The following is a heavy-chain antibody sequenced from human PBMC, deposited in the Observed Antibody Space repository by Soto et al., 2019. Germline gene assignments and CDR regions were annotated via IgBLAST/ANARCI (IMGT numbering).Heavy chain of an antibody. J-gene: IGHJ6*02. Sequence: PGGSLRLSCAASGFTFSSYGMHWVRQAPGKGLEWVAVIWYDGSNKYYADSVKGRFTISRDNSKNTLYLQMNSLRAEDTAVYYCARDPSLGFLGSMDVWGQGTTVTVSS. V-gene: IGHV3-33*01. CDR1: GFTFSSYG. D-gene: IGHD3-3*01. CDR3: ARDPSLGFLGSMDV. CDR2: IWYDGSNK.